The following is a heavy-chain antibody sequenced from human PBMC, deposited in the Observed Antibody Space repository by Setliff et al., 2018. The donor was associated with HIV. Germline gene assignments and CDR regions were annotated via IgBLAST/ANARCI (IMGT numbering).Heavy chain of an antibody. CDR1: GASISNSNSY. V-gene: IGHV4-39*01. CDR2: IYYSGST. Sequence: PSETLSLTCSVYGASISNSNSYWGWIRQTPGKRLEWLASIYYSGSTSYNPSLSSRLTISVDTSKNQFSLNLDSVTAADTAVYFCARALAGGSGWNYFDLWGPGTLVTVSS. D-gene: IGHD6-19*01. CDR3: ARALAGGSGWNYFDL. J-gene: IGHJ4*02.